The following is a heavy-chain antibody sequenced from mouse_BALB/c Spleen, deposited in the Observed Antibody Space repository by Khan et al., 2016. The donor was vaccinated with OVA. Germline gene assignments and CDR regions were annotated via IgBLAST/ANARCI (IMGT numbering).Heavy chain of an antibody. D-gene: IGHD2-3*01. Sequence: QVQLKESGPGLVAPSQSLSITCTVSGFSLTSYGVNWVRQPPGKGLEWLGVIWAGGSRNYNSALMSRLSISKDNSKSQAFLKMNRMQTDETAMDYCAGFYDPYDAMDYWGQGTSVTVSS. CDR1: GFSLTSYG. CDR3: AGFYDPYDAMDY. CDR2: IWAGGSR. V-gene: IGHV2-9*02. J-gene: IGHJ4*01.